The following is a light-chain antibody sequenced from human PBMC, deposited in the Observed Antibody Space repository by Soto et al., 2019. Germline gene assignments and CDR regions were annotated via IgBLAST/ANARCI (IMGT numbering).Light chain of an antibody. V-gene: IGKV3D-15*01. J-gene: IGKJ1*01. CDR3: QQYTTWPPT. CDR1: QSVGSN. CDR2: RAS. Sequence: EIVMTQSPATLSVSPGERVTLSCRASQSVGSNLAWYQQKRGQAPRLLIHRASTRATGIPDGFSASGSGAEFTLTISGLQSEDFAVYYCQQYTTWPPTFGQGTKVEIK.